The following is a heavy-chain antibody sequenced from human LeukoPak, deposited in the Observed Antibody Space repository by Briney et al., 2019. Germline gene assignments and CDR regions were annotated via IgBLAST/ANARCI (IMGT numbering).Heavy chain of an antibody. CDR3: ARDMGYCSGGSCYSGGFDY. D-gene: IGHD2-15*01. CDR1: GFTFSSYG. J-gene: IGHJ4*02. V-gene: IGHV3-33*01. CDR2: IWYDGSNK. Sequence: GGSLRLSCAASGFTFSSYGMHWVRQAPGKGLEWAAVIWYDGSNKYYADSVKGRFTISRDNSKDTLYLQMNSLRAEDTAVYYCARDMGYCSGGSCYSGGFDYWGQGTLVTVSS.